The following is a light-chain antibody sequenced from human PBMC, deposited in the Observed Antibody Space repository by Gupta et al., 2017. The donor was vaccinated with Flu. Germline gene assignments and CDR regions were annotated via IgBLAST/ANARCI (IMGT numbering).Light chain of an antibody. CDR1: QSVSSN. CDR2: GAS. J-gene: IGKJ1*01. V-gene: IGKV3-15*01. Sequence: EIVMTQSPATLSVSPGERATLSCRASQSVSSNLAWYQQKPGQAPRLLIYGASTRATGSPARFSGSRSGTEFTLTISSLQSEDFAVYYCQQYNNWPPWTFGQGTKVEIK. CDR3: QQYNNWPPWT.